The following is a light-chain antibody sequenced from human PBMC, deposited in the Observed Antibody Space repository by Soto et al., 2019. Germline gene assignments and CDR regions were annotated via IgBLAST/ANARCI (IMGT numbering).Light chain of an antibody. CDR2: DAS. J-gene: IGKJ4*01. Sequence: EIMLTQSPATLSLSPGQRATLSCRASQSVSSYLAWYQQKPGQAPRLLIYDASNRATGIPARFSSSGSGTDFTLTIDSLEPEDFAIYYCQQRSYWPPLTFGGGTKVEMK. CDR1: QSVSSY. CDR3: QQRSYWPPLT. V-gene: IGKV3-11*01.